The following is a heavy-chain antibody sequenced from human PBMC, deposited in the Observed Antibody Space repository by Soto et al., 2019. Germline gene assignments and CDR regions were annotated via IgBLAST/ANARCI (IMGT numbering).Heavy chain of an antibody. CDR2: IYYSGST. D-gene: IGHD3-10*01. Sequence: QVQLQESGPGLVKPSETLSLTCTVSGGSISSYYWSWIRQPPGKGLEWIGYIYYSGSTNYNPSLKSRVTISVDTSKNQFSLKLSSVTAADTAVYYCARDAVLGSLGYWGQGTLVTVSS. CDR3: ARDAVLGSLGY. J-gene: IGHJ4*02. V-gene: IGHV4-59*01. CDR1: GGSISSYY.